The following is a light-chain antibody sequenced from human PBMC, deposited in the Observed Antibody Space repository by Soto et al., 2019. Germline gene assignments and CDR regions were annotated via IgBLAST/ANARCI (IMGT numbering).Light chain of an antibody. CDR3: CSYAGSSTHV. CDR2: EGS. J-gene: IGLJ1*01. Sequence: QSALTQPASVSGSPGQSITISCTGTSSDVGSYNLVSWYQQHPGKAPKLMIHEGSKRPSGVSNRFSGSKSGNTASLTISGLQAEDEADYYCCSYAGSSTHVFGTGTKLTVL. CDR1: SSDVGSYNL. V-gene: IGLV2-23*01.